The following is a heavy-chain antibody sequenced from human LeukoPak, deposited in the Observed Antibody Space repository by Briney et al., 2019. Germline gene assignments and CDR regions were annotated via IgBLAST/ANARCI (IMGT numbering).Heavy chain of an antibody. J-gene: IGHJ4*02. CDR1: GGSISSYY. CDR2: IYTSGST. Sequence: PSETLSLTCTVSGGSISSYYWSWIRQPAGKGLEWVCLIYTSGSTNYNPSLESRVTMSVDTTKNQFSLKLSSVTGADTAVYYCAREILWFGGRTRNFDYWGQGTLVTVSS. CDR3: AREILWFGGRTRNFDY. D-gene: IGHD3-10*01. V-gene: IGHV4-4*07.